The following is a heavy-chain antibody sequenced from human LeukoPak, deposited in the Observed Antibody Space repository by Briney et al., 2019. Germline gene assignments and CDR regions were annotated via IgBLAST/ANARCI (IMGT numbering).Heavy chain of an antibody. V-gene: IGHV3-73*01. CDR1: GLTFSRSA. J-gene: IGHJ6*02. CDR3: TRERGGVGAPFSDV. Sequence: GGSLRLSCAASGLTFSRSAMHCVRQASGKGLEWVGRITSKANSYATAYAASVKGRFTIYRDDSKNTAYLQMNSLKTEDTAVYYCTRERGGVGAPFSDVWGQGTTVTVSS. D-gene: IGHD1-26*01. CDR2: ITSKANSYAT.